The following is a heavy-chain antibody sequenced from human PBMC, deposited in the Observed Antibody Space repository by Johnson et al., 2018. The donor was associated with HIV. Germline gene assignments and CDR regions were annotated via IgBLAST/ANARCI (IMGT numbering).Heavy chain of an antibody. J-gene: IGHJ3*02. V-gene: IGHV3-13*01. CDR3: ARAQVATIWGGTFDI. CDR1: GFTFSSYD. D-gene: IGHD5-12*01. CDR2: IGTAGDT. Sequence: VQLVESGGGVVQPGGSLRLSCAASGFTFSSYDMHWVRQATGKGLEWVSAIGTAGDTYYPGSVKGRFTISRDNSKNTLYLQMNSLRTEDTALYYCARAQVATIWGGTFDIWGQGTMVTVSS.